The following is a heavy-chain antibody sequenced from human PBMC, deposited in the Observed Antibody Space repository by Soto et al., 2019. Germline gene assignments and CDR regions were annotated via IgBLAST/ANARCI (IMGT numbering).Heavy chain of an antibody. CDR2: IYPGDSDT. CDR1: GYSFTSYW. D-gene: IGHD4-17*01. V-gene: IGHV5-51*01. J-gene: IGHJ4*02. CDR3: ARTMTTVTTRLDFDY. Sequence: EVQLVQSGAEVTKPGESLQISCKGSGYSFTSYWIGWVRQMPGKGLEWMGIIYPGDSDTRYSPSFQGQATYSADKSISTAYLQWSSLKASDTAMYYCARTMTTVTTRLDFDYWGQGTLVTVSS.